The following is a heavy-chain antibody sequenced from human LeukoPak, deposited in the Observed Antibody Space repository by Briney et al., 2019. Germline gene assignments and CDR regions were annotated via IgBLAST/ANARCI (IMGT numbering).Heavy chain of an antibody. CDR2: ISGSGGST. CDR1: GFTFSSYA. CDR3: AKDNYYDSSGYYGEYFQH. V-gene: IGHV3-23*01. J-gene: IGHJ1*01. D-gene: IGHD3-22*01. Sequence: GGSLRLSCAASGFTFSSYAMSWVRQAPGKGLEWVSGISGSGGSTYYADSVKGRFTITRDNSKNTLSLQMNSLRAEDTAVYYCAKDNYYDSSGYYGEYFQHWGQGTLVAVSS.